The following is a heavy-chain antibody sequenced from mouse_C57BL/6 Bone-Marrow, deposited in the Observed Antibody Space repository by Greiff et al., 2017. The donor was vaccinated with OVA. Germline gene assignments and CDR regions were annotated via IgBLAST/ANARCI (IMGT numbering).Heavy chain of an antibody. Sequence: QVQLKESGPGLVQPSQSLSITCTVSGFSLTNYGVHWVRQSPGKGLEWQGAIWSGGSPDYNAAFISRLSISKDNSESQVFFKMNSLQADDTAIYYCARMAYYSNSNYFDNWGQGTTLTVSS. J-gene: IGHJ2*01. D-gene: IGHD2-5*01. CDR3: ARMAYYSNSNYFDN. CDR1: GFSLTNYG. CDR2: IWSGGSP. V-gene: IGHV2-2*01.